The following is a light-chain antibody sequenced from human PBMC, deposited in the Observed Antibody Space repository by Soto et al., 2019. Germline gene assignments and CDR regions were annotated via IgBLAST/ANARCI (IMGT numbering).Light chain of an antibody. CDR1: QSVTSN. J-gene: IGKJ5*01. CDR3: QQRSDWPPT. Sequence: EIVLTQSPATLSLSPGERATLSCRASQSVTSNLAWYQQKPGQAPRLLIYDASTRATGIPARFSGSGSGTEFTLTISSLEPEDFAVYFRQQRSDWPPTFGQGARLEVK. CDR2: DAS. V-gene: IGKV3-11*01.